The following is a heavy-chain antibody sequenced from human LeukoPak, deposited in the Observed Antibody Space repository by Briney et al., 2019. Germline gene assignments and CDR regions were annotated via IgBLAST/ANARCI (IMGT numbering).Heavy chain of an antibody. Sequence: GGSLRLSCAASGFTVSSNYMSWVRQAPGKGLEWVSVIYSGGSTYYADSVKGRFTISRDNSKNTLYLQMNSLRAEDTAVYYCARALAMVRGVIGWFDPWGQGTLVTVSS. CDR3: ARALAMVRGVIGWFDP. V-gene: IGHV3-66*01. CDR1: GFTVSSNY. D-gene: IGHD3-10*01. CDR2: IYSGGST. J-gene: IGHJ5*02.